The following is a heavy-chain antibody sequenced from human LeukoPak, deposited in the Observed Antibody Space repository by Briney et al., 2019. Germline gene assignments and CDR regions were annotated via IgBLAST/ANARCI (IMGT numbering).Heavy chain of an antibody. D-gene: IGHD3-16*01. CDR1: GFTFSSYA. CDR3: ARGWGSSYYFDY. CDR2: IHSGGST. J-gene: IGHJ4*02. V-gene: IGHV3-66*02. Sequence: GGSLRLSCAASGFTFSSYAMGWVRQAPGKGLEWVSVIHSGGSTYYADSVKGRFTISRDNSKNTLFVQMNSLRAEDTAVYYCARGWGSSYYFDYWGQGTLVTVSS.